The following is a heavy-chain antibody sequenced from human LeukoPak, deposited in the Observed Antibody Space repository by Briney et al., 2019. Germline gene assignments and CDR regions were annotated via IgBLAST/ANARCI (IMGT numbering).Heavy chain of an antibody. CDR2: INPRGGST. V-gene: IGHV1-46*01. Sequence: ASVKVSCKASGYTFTSFSMNWVRQAPVQGLECMGIINPRGGSTTYAQRFQGRVTMTRDTSTTTVYMELSSLRSEDTAVYYCERVASAVGVLDFWGQGTLVTVSS. CDR1: GYTFTSFS. CDR3: ERVASAVGVLDF. J-gene: IGHJ4*02. D-gene: IGHD6-13*01.